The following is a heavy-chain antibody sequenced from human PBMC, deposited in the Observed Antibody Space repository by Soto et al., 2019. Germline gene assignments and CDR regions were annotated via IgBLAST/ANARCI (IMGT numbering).Heavy chain of an antibody. D-gene: IGHD2-15*01. CDR1: GFTFSSYA. Sequence: GGSLRLSCAASGFTFSSYAMSWVRQAPGKGLEWVSAISGSGGSTYYADSVKGRFTISRDNSKNTLYLQMNSLRAEDTAVYYSATGKVRYCSGGSCNAFDIWGQGTMVTVS. V-gene: IGHV3-23*01. J-gene: IGHJ3*02. CDR3: ATGKVRYCSGGSCNAFDI. CDR2: ISGSGGST.